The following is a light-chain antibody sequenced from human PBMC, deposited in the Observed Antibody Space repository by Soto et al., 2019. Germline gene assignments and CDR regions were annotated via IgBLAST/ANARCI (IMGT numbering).Light chain of an antibody. V-gene: IGLV4-69*01. CDR2: VNSDGSH. CDR3: QTWDTGIVL. Sequence: LVLTQSPSASASLGASVKLTCTLSSGHSNYAIAWHQQLPEKGTRYLMKVNSDGSHSKGDGIPDRFSGSSSGDERYLTISCLQSEDEADYYCQTWDTGIVLFGGGTKLNVL. CDR1: SGHSNYA. J-gene: IGLJ2*01.